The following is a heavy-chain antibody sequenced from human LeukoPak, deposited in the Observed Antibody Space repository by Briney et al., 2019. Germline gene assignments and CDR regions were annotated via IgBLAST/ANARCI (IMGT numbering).Heavy chain of an antibody. CDR2: ISGSGGST. Sequence: PGGSLRLPCAASGFTFSSYAMSWVRQAPGKGLEWVSAISGSGGSTYYADSVKGRFTISRDNSKNTLYLQMNSLRAEDTAVYYCAKDGQPIVGATLDISGQGTMVTVSS. V-gene: IGHV3-23*01. CDR3: AKDGQPIVGATLDI. CDR1: GFTFSSYA. D-gene: IGHD1-26*01. J-gene: IGHJ3*02.